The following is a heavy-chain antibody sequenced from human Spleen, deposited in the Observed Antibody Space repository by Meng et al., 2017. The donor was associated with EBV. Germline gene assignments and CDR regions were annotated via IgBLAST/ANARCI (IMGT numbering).Heavy chain of an antibody. Sequence: LHARETGPGHVKPSETLSLIGPVSCDSISSFYYWGWIRQPPGRGLEWIGSVHYTGSTYYSPSLKSRVTVSVDTSKNQFSLRLTSVTAADTAVYYCARPFPSWQSPRLDPFGAWGQGTLVTVSS. V-gene: IGHV4-39*01. CDR2: VHYTGST. CDR3: ARPFPSWQSPRLDPFGA. D-gene: IGHD6-19*01. CDR1: CDSISSFYY. J-gene: IGHJ5*02.